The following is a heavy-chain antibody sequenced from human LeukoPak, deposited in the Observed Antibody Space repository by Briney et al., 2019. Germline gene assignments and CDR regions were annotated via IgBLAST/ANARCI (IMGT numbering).Heavy chain of an antibody. V-gene: IGHV3-7*01. D-gene: IGHD1-26*01. CDR1: GFTFSSYW. CDR3: AKWELYSGFYYIDY. CDR2: IKPDGSLI. Sequence: GGSLRLSCAASGFTFSSYWMTWVRQGPGKGLEWVANIKPDGSLIYYVNSVKGRFTISRDNAKNSLYLQMNSLRAEDTAVYYCAKWELYSGFYYIDYWGQGTLATVSS. J-gene: IGHJ4*02.